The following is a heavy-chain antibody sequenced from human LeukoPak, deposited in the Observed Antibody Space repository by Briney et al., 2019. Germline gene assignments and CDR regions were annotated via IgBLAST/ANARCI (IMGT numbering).Heavy chain of an antibody. CDR1: GFTFRDYT. D-gene: IGHD3-22*01. CDR2: ISKSGTYI. CDR3: ARGGRGSAAVVAPRSFDI. Sequence: GGSLRLSCAASGFTFRDYTMNWVRQAPGKGLEWVSAISKSGTYIKYADSVKGRFIISRDISKNTLYLQMNSLRAEDSALYYCARGGRGSAAVVAPRSFDIWGQGTMVTVSS. J-gene: IGHJ3*02. V-gene: IGHV3-21*04.